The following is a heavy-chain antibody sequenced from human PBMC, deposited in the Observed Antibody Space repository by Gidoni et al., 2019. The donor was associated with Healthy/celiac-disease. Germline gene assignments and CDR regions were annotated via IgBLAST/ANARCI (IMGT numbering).Heavy chain of an antibody. CDR2: ISGSGGST. V-gene: IGHV3-23*04. CDR1: GFTFSRYA. Sequence: EVQLVESGGGLVQPGGSLRLSCAASGFTFSRYAMSGVRQAPGKGLEWVSAISGSGGSTYYADSVKGRFTISRDNSKNTLYLQMNSLRAEDTAVYYCAKFSWYYDSSGYFDYWGQGTLVTVSS. J-gene: IGHJ4*02. D-gene: IGHD3-22*01. CDR3: AKFSWYYDSSGYFDY.